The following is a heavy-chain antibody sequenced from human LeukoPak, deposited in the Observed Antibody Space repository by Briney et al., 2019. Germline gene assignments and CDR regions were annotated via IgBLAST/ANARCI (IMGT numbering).Heavy chain of an antibody. CDR3: ARVTGGRYCSTTSCYMRGWFDP. Sequence: GASVKVSCKASGGTFSSYAISWVRQAPGQGLEWMGRIIPVFGTSNYAQKFQGRVTITADESTRTAYMELSSLRSEDTAVYYCARVTGGRYCSTTSCYMRGWFDPWGQGTLVTVSS. D-gene: IGHD2-2*02. CDR1: GGTFSSYA. J-gene: IGHJ5*02. V-gene: IGHV1-69*13. CDR2: IIPVFGTS.